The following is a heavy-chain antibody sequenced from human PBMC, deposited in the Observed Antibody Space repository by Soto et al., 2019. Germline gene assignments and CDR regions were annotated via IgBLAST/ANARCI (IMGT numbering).Heavy chain of an antibody. CDR2: IHSDGSST. CDR1: GFTFSYYW. V-gene: IGHV3-74*01. D-gene: IGHD1-26*01. Sequence: EVQLVESGGGLVQPGESLRLSCAASGFTFSYYWMHWVRQAPGKGLVWVSRIHSDGSSTTYADSVKGRFTISRDNAWNTLYLQMNSLRAEDTAVYYCERGDRGAFDLWGQGTVVTVSS. CDR3: ERGDRGAFDL. J-gene: IGHJ3*01.